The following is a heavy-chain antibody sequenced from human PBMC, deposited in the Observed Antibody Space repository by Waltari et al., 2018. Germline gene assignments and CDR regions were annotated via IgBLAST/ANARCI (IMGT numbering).Heavy chain of an antibody. V-gene: IGHV4-39*01. CDR3: ARLPISLGVGSVFDI. Sequence: QMQLQESGPGLVKPSEPLSLTCTVSGGSISSSTYYWGWIRQHPGKGLEWIGNIYYSGSTYYKPSLKSRRTISVDTSKNQFSLNLRSVTAADTAVYYCARLPISLGVGSVFDICCQGTMVTVSS. D-gene: IGHD2-15*01. CDR2: IYYSGST. CDR1: GGSISSSTYY. J-gene: IGHJ3*02.